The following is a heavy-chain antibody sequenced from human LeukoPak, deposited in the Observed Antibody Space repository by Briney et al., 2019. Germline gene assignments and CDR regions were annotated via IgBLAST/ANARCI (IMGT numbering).Heavy chain of an antibody. D-gene: IGHD3-22*01. CDR1: GYTFTGYY. Sequence: ASVKVSCKASGYTFTGYYMRWVRQAPGQGLEWMGWINPNSGGTNYAQKFQGRVTMTWDTSISTAYMELSSLRSDDTAVYYCTSDTYYYDSTGLGHWFDPWGQGTLVTVSS. J-gene: IGHJ5*02. V-gene: IGHV1-2*02. CDR2: INPNSGGT. CDR3: TSDTYYYDSTGLGHWFDP.